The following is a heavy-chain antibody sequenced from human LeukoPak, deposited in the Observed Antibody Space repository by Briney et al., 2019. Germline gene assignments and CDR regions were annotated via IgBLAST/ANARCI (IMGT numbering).Heavy chain of an antibody. V-gene: IGHV3-74*01. CDR2: INSDGSST. CDR3: ARGLTMIVVARPGNYFDY. D-gene: IGHD3-22*01. Sequence: GSLRLSCAASGFTFSNYWMHWVRQAPGKGLVWVSRINSDGSSTSYADSVKGRFTISRDNAKNTLYLQMNSLRAEDTAVYYCARGLTMIVVARPGNYFDYWGQGTLVTVSS. CDR1: GFTFSNYW. J-gene: IGHJ4*02.